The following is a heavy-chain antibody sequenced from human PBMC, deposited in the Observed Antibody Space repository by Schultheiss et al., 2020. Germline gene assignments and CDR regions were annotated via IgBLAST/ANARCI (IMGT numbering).Heavy chain of an antibody. Sequence: GGSLRLSCAASGFTVSNNYMSWVRQVPGKGLEWVSVIYSGGSPYYADSVKGRFTISRDNSKNTLYLQMNGLRAEDTAVYYCARDERGVDVWGQGTTVTVSS. CDR2: IYSGGSP. CDR1: GFTVSNNY. V-gene: IGHV3-53*01. CDR3: ARDERGVDV. D-gene: IGHD1-1*01. J-gene: IGHJ6*02.